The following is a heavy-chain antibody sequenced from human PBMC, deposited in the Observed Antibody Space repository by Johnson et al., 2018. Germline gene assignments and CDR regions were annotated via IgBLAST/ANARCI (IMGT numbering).Heavy chain of an antibody. CDR3: AKERINIEDNAFDI. D-gene: IGHD2-15*01. Sequence: VQLLETGGGVVQPGRSLRLSCAGSGFTFSYYGMHWVRQAPGNGLEWVAHILYDGSDKYYADSVKGRFTISRDNSKNTLYLQMNSLKGEETAVYYCAKERINIEDNAFDIWRQGTMVTVSS. CDR1: GFTFSYYG. V-gene: IGHV3-30*02. J-gene: IGHJ3*02. CDR2: ILYDGSDK.